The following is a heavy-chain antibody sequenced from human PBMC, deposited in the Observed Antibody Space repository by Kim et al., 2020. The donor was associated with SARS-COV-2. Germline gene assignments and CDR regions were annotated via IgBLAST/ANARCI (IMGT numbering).Heavy chain of an antibody. CDR2: ITPDGSEK. V-gene: IGHV3-7*01. CDR1: GFIFSAYW. D-gene: IGHD4-17*01. CDR3: ATIASTVTDFDY. J-gene: IGHJ4*02. Sequence: GGSLRLSCGASGFIFSAYWMTWVRQAPGKGLEWVANITPDGSEKYYVDSVKGRFTISRHNARNSLFLEMNSLGAEDSAVYYCATIASTVTDFDYWGQGTLVTVSS.